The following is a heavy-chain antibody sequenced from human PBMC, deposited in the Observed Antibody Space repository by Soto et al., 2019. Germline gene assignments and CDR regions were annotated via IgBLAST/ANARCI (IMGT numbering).Heavy chain of an antibody. CDR3: ASYTSGRSGPALDV. D-gene: IGHD3-10*01. CDR2: IHYSGST. Sequence: SETLSLTCTVSFVSFSNHNYYCTWIRRPPGKGPEWVGYIHYSGSTNHNPSLKSRVTMSVDTAKNQFSLELTSVTAADTAVYYCASYTSGRSGPALDVWGQGTTVTVSS. CDR1: FVSFSNHNYY. V-gene: IGHV4-61*01. J-gene: IGHJ6*02.